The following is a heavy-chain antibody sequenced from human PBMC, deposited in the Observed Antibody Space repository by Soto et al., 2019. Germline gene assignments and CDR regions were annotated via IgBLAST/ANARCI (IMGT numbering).Heavy chain of an antibody. Sequence: GGSLRLSCAASGFTFSSYWMYWFRQAPGKGLVWVSRLDSGGSSTTYADSVKGRFTISRDNAKNTLYLQMNGLRAEDTALYYCARWFTYGNFDYFDYWGPGTQVTISS. J-gene: IGHJ4*02. V-gene: IGHV3-74*01. D-gene: IGHD3-10*01. CDR3: ARWFTYGNFDYFDY. CDR2: LDSGGSST. CDR1: GFTFSSYW.